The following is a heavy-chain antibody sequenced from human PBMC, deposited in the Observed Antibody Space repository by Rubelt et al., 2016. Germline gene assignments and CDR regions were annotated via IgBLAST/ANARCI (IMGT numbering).Heavy chain of an antibody. J-gene: IGHJ4*02. V-gene: IGHV3-15*01. CDR1: GFTFSNAW. Sequence: EVQLVESGGGLVKPGGSLRLSCAASGFTFSNAWMSWVRQAPGKGLEWVGRIKSKTEGWTTDYAAPVKGRCTISRDDAKNTLYLQMNSLKTEDTAVYYCTTDGDSSSSGWTTWGQGTLVTVSS. CDR3: TTDGDSSSSGWTT. CDR2: IKSKTEGWTT. D-gene: IGHD6-6*01.